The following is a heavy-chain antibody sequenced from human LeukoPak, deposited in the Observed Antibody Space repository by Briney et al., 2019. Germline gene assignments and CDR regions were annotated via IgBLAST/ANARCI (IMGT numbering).Heavy chain of an antibody. J-gene: IGHJ4*02. CDR1: GFTVASNY. V-gene: IGHV3-66*01. D-gene: IGHD4-17*01. CDR3: ASKLTSGY. Sequence: QTGGSLRLSCVVSGFTVASNYMSWLRQAPGKGLEWVSVIYSGGTTNYADSVKGRFTVYRDNSKNTLHLQMNTLRAEDTAVYYCASKLTSGYWGQGTLVTVSS. CDR2: IYSGGTT.